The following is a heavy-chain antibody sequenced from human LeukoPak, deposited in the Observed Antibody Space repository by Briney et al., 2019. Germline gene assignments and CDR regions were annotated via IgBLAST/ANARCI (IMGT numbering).Heavy chain of an antibody. J-gene: IGHJ5*02. Sequence: SVKVSCKASGGAFSSYAISWVRQAPGQGLEWMGGIIPIFGTANYAQKFQGRVTITADESTSTAYMELSSLRSEDTAVYYCARDRLSVSPGQRMNWFDPWGQGTLVTVSS. D-gene: IGHD1-1*01. CDR2: IIPIFGTA. V-gene: IGHV1-69*01. CDR3: ARDRLSVSPGQRMNWFDP. CDR1: GGAFSSYA.